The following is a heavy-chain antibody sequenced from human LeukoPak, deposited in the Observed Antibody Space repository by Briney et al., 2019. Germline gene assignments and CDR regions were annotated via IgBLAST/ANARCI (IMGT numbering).Heavy chain of an antibody. CDR2: ISSSSYI. V-gene: IGHV3-21*01. D-gene: IGHD6-19*01. CDR3: ARVGTGLVPH. CDR1: GFTFSSYS. J-gene: IGHJ4*02. Sequence: PGGSLRLSCAASGFTFSSYSMNWVRQAPGKGLEWVSSISSSSYIYYADSVKGRFTIPRDNAKNSLYLQMNSLRAEDTAVYYCARVGTGLVPHWGQGTLVTVSS.